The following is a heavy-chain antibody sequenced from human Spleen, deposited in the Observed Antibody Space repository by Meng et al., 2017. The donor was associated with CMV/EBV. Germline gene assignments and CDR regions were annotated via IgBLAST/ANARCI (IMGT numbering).Heavy chain of an antibody. CDR2: ISETSSYI. Sequence: GGSLRLSCVASGFTFGRYAMHWVRQAPGKGLEWVSYISETSSYIYYADSVKGRFTISRDNANNSQYLQMHSLRAEDTALYYCVRDWKYSWGQGTLVTVSS. J-gene: IGHJ4*02. V-gene: IGHV3-21*01. D-gene: IGHD1-1*01. CDR3: VRDWKYS. CDR1: GFTFGRYA.